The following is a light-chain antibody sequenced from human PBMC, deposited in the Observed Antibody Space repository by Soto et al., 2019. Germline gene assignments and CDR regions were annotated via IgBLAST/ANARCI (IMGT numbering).Light chain of an antibody. CDR2: DVS. J-gene: IGLJ1*01. CDR3: SSYTSSSTLAV. CDR1: SSDVGGYNY. Sequence: QSVLTQPASVSGSPGQSITISCTGTSSDVGGYNYVSWYQQHPGKAPKLMIYDVSNRPSGVSNRFSGSKSGNTASLTISGLQAEDEVDYYCSSYTSSSTLAVFGTGTKVTV. V-gene: IGLV2-14*01.